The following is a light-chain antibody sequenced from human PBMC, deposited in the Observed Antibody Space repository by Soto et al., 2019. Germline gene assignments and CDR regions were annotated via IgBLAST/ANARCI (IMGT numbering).Light chain of an antibody. Sequence: DIQMTQSPSSLSASVGDRVTITCRASQSISSYLNWYQQKPGKAPNLLISAASSLQSGVPSRFSGSGSGTEYTLTISSLQPDDFATYYCQQYDTYWTFGQGTMV. J-gene: IGKJ1*01. V-gene: IGKV1-39*01. CDR3: QQYDTYWT. CDR2: AAS. CDR1: QSISSY.